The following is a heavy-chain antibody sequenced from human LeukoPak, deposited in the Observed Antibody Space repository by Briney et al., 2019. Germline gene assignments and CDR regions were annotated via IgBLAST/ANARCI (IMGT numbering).Heavy chain of an antibody. CDR2: IWYDGSNK. V-gene: IGHV3-33*01. D-gene: IGHD3-22*01. CDR3: AGEVQYYDSSGYQGVDY. CDR1: GFTFSSYG. J-gene: IGHJ4*02. Sequence: PGGSLRLSCAASGFTFSSYGMHWVRQAPGKGLEWVAVIWYDGSNKYYADSVKGRFTISRDNSKNTLYLQMNSLRAEDTAVYYCAGEVQYYDSSGYQGVDYWGQGTLVTVSS.